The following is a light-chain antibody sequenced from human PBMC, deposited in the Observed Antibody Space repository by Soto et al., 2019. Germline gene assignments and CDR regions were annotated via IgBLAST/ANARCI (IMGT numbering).Light chain of an antibody. CDR3: QQSYSNPPLT. Sequence: DIQMTQSPSSLSASVGDRVTITCRASQSISSYLNWYQQKPGKAPKLLIYAASSLQSGVPSRFSGSGSGTDFTLTISSLQLEDFATYYCQQSYSNPPLTFGGGTKVEIK. J-gene: IGKJ4*01. CDR1: QSISSY. V-gene: IGKV1-39*01. CDR2: AAS.